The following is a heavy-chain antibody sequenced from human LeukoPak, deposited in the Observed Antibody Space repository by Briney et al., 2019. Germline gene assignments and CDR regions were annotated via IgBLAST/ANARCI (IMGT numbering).Heavy chain of an antibody. D-gene: IGHD4-17*01. Sequence: GRSLRLSCAASGFTFSSYGMHWVRQAPGKGLEWVAVIWYDGSNKYYADSVKGRFTISRDNSKNTLYLQMNSLRAEDTAVYYCARDPTRVGDYGLDYRGQGTLVTVSS. CDR3: ARDPTRVGDYGLDY. CDR1: GFTFSSYG. CDR2: IWYDGSNK. V-gene: IGHV3-33*01. J-gene: IGHJ4*02.